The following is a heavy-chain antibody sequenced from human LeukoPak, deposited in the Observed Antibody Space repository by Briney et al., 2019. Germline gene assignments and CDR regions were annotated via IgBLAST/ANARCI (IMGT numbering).Heavy chain of an antibody. Sequence: SETLSLTCAVSGGSISSGGYSWSWIRQPPGKGLEWIGYIYHSGSTYYNPSLKSRVTVSVDRSKNQFSLKLSSVTAADTAVYYCARVVGRGWFFWFDPWGQGTLVTVSS. CDR3: ARVVGRGWFFWFDP. CDR1: GGSISSGGYS. J-gene: IGHJ5*02. V-gene: IGHV4-30-2*01. D-gene: IGHD6-19*01. CDR2: IYHSGST.